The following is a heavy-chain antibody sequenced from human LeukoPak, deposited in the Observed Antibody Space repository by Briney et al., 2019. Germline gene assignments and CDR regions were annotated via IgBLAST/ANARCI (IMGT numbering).Heavy chain of an antibody. Sequence: GGSLRLSCAASGFTFSSYSMNWVRQAPGKGLEWVSSISSSRSYIYYADSVKGRFTISRDNAKNSLYLQMNSLRAEDTAVYYCTREMATISFDYWGQGTLVTVSS. CDR1: GFTFSSYS. J-gene: IGHJ4*02. V-gene: IGHV3-21*01. D-gene: IGHD5-24*01. CDR2: ISSSRSYI. CDR3: TREMATISFDY.